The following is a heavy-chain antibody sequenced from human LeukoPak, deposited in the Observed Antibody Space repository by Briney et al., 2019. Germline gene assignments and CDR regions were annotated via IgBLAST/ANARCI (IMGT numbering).Heavy chain of an antibody. CDR2: IWYDGSNK. V-gene: IGHV3-33*01. CDR3: ARAQASYYYYGMDV. J-gene: IGHJ6*02. CDR1: GFTFSSCG. Sequence: GGSLRLSCAVSGFTFSSCGMHWVRQAPGKGLEWVAVIWYDGSNKYYADSVRGRFTISRDNSKNTLYLQMDSMRAEDTAVYYCARAQASYYYYGMDVWGQGTTVTVSS.